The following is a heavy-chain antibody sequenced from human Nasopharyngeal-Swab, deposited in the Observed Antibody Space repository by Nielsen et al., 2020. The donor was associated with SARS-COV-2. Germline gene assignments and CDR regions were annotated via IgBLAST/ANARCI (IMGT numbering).Heavy chain of an antibody. CDR2: ISYDGSNK. J-gene: IGHJ4*02. D-gene: IGHD3-22*01. CDR3: AKENIRLGYYYDSSGLDY. V-gene: IGHV3-30*18. CDR1: GFTFSSYG. Sequence: GGSLRLSCAASGFTFSSYGMHWVRQAPGKGLEWVAVISYDGSNKYYADSVKGRFTISRDNSKNTLYLQMNSLRAEDTAVYYCAKENIRLGYYYDSSGLDYWGQGTPVTVSS.